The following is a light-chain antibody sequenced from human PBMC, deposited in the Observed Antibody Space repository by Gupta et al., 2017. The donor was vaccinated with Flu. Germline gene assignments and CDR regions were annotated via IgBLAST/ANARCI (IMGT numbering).Light chain of an antibody. V-gene: IGLV1-51*01. CDR3: GTWDSSLSANLV. CDR2: DNN. J-gene: IGLJ3*02. Sequence: QSVLTRPPSVSAAPGQKVTISCSGSSPNIGNNYVSWYQQLPGTAPKLLIYDNNKRPSGIPDRFSGSKSGTSATLGITGLQTGDEADYYCGTWDSSLSANLVFGGGTKLTVL. CDR1: SPNIGNNY.